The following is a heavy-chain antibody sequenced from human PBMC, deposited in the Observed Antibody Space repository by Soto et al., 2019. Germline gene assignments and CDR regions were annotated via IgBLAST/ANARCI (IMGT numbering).Heavy chain of an antibody. D-gene: IGHD6-19*01. CDR3: ARGSGPTHEAIDY. V-gene: IGHV3-33*01. J-gene: IGHJ4*02. CDR1: GFTFSSYG. CDR2: IWYDGSNK. Sequence: PGGSLRLSCAASGFTFSSYGMHWVRQAPGKGLEWVAVIWYDGSNKYYADSVKGRFTISRDNSKNTLYLQMNSLRAEDTAVYYCARGSGPTHEAIDYWGQGTLVIVSS.